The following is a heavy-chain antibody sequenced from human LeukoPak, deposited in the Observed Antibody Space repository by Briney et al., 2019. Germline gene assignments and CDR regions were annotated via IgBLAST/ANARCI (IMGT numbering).Heavy chain of an antibody. CDR1: GFTFSSYS. Sequence: TGGSLRLFCAASGFTFSSYSMNWVRQAPGKGLEWVSFISSSSSYIYYADSVKGRFTISRDNAKNSLYLQMNSLRAEDTAVYYCVPSLWFGARVRSYYFDYWGQGTLVTVSS. CDR2: ISSSSSYI. V-gene: IGHV3-21*01. CDR3: VPSLWFGARVRSYYFDY. J-gene: IGHJ4*02. D-gene: IGHD3-10*01.